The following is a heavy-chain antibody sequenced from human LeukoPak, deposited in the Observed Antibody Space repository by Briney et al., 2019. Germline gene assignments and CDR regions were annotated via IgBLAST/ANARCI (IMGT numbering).Heavy chain of an antibody. CDR2: INFDGSS. Sequence: SETLSLTCTVSPDSISGDVYYWGCIRQPPGREMEWMGNINFDGSSYYNPSLQSRVSLSVEVGNYQVSLKLTSVTAADTAVYYCARLAHGAASTGDRFDLWGRGSQVTVSS. V-gene: IGHV4-39*01. D-gene: IGHD4-11*01. CDR3: ARLAHGAASTGDRFDL. J-gene: IGHJ5*02. CDR1: PDSISGDVYY.